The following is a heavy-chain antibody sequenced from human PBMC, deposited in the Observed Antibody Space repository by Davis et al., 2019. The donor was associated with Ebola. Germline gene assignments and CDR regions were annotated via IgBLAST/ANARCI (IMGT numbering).Heavy chain of an antibody. V-gene: IGHV1-2*04. CDR2: INPNSGGT. CDR3: ARGYCSSTSCYTWWFDP. CDR1: GYTFTGYY. Sequence: ASVKVSCTASGYTFTGYYMHWVRQAPGQGLEWMGWINPNSGGTNYAQKFQGWVTMTRDTSISTAYMELSRLRSDDTAVYYCARGYCSSTSCYTWWFDPWGQGTLVTVSS. J-gene: IGHJ5*02. D-gene: IGHD2-2*02.